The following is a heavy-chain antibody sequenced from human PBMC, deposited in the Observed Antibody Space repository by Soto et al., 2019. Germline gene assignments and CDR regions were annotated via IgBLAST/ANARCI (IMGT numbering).Heavy chain of an antibody. CDR3: ARESLAVAVSWFDP. J-gene: IGHJ5*02. CDR2: IYYSGST. Sequence: PSETLSLTCTVSGGSISSSSYYWGWIRQPPGKGLEWIGSIYYSGSTYYNPSLKSRVTISVDTSKNQFSLKLSSVTAADTAVYYCARESLAVAVSWFDPWGQGTLVTVSS. D-gene: IGHD6-19*01. CDR1: GGSISSSSYY. V-gene: IGHV4-39*02.